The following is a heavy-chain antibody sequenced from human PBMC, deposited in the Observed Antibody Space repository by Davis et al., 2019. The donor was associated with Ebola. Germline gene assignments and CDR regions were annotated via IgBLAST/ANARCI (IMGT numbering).Heavy chain of an antibody. J-gene: IGHJ4*02. CDR1: GFTFSRNW. CDR3: ARTPQYSSGQNKPFDY. CDR2: IKEDGNEK. D-gene: IGHD6-19*01. V-gene: IGHV3-7*01. Sequence: PGGSLRLSCAASGFTFSRNWMSWVRQAPGKGLEWVATIKEDGNEKYYVDSVKGRFTISRDNAKNTLYLQMNSLRAEDTAVYYCARTPQYSSGQNKPFDYWGQGTLVTVSS.